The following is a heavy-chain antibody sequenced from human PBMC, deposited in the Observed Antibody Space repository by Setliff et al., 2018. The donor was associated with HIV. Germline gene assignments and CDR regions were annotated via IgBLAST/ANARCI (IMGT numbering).Heavy chain of an antibody. CDR2: IYSSGGK. Sequence: PGGSLRLSCEASGFIVSSTYMSWVRQAPGKGLEWISVIYSSGGKYYADSVKGRFTISRDTSKNTVDLQMNSLRAEDTAVYYCARDSVLGRDGYNPIGPWGQGTVVTVSS. D-gene: IGHD5-18*01. CDR1: GFIVSSTY. V-gene: IGHV3-53*01. J-gene: IGHJ5*02. CDR3: ARDSVLGRDGYNPIGP.